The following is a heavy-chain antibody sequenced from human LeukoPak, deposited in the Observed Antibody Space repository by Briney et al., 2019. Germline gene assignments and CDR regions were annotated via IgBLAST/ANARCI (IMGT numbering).Heavy chain of an antibody. D-gene: IGHD3-10*01. CDR1: GFIFSSHI. CDR3: ARAFFGGSGTRWFDP. Sequence: GGSLRLSCAASGFIFSSHIMNWVRQAPGKGLEWVSYISSSSSTIFYADSVKGRFTISRDNAKNSLYLQMNSLRDEDTAVYYCARAFFGGSGTRWFDPWGQGTLVTVSS. J-gene: IGHJ5*02. V-gene: IGHV3-48*02. CDR2: ISSSSSTI.